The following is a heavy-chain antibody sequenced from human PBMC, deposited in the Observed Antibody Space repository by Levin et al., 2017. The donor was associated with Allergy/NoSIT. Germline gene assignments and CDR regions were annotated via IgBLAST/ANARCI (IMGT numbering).Heavy chain of an antibody. Sequence: GESLKISCKASRYIFSDYFIHWVRQAPGQGLEWMGWINPHSGDTKYAQEFQGRVTMTRNTSISTAYMELTRLTSDDTAVYYCARDLYNDDSVFGYWGQGTLVNVFS. CDR3: ARDLYNDDSVFGY. CDR1: RYIFSDYF. D-gene: IGHD3-22*01. V-gene: IGHV1-2*02. CDR2: INPHSGDT. J-gene: IGHJ4*02.